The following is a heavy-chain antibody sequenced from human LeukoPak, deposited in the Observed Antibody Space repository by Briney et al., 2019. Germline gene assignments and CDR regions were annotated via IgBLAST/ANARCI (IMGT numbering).Heavy chain of an antibody. J-gene: IGHJ4*02. CDR1: GFTFSSYD. D-gene: IGHD2-15*01. V-gene: IGHV3-48*02. CDR3: VRDRQGGSFDY. Sequence: GGSLGLSCAASGFTFSSYDMNWVRQAPGKGLEWVSFITTNSRTIFYADSVKGRFTISRDNAKNSLFLQMNSLSDEDTAVYYCVRDRQGGSFDYWGQGTLVTVSS. CDR2: ITTNSRTI.